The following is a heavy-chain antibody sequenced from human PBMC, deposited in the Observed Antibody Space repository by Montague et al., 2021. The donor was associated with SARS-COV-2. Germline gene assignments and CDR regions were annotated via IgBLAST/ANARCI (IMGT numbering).Heavy chain of an antibody. CDR2: IYYSGST. D-gene: IGHD3-9*01. Sequence: TLSLTCTVSGGSISSGGYYWSWIRQHPGKGLEWIGYIYYSGSTYYXWSVKSRVTISVDTSKNQFSLKLSSVTAADTAVYYCARTYYDILTGYYNFDYWGQGTLVTVSS. CDR3: ARTYYDILTGYYNFDY. V-gene: IGHV4-31*03. CDR1: GGSISSGGYY. J-gene: IGHJ4*02.